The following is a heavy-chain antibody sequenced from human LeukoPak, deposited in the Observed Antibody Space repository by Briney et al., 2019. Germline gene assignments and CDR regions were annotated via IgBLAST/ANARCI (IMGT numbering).Heavy chain of an antibody. CDR3: ARDYAPNYDFWSGYSPSDY. Sequence: KPGGSLRLSCAASGFTFSSYSMNWVRQAPGKGLEWVSSISSSSSYIYYADSVKGRFTISRDNAKNSLYLQMNSLRAEDTAVYYCARDYAPNYDFWSGYSPSDYWGQGTLVTVSS. V-gene: IGHV3-21*01. CDR2: ISSSSSYI. D-gene: IGHD3-3*01. CDR1: GFTFSSYS. J-gene: IGHJ4*02.